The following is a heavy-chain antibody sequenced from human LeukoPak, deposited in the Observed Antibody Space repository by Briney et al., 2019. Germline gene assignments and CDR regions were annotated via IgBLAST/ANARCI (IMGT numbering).Heavy chain of an antibody. CDR1: GYSFSSYW. J-gene: IGHJ4*02. Sequence: GESLKISCKASGYSFSSYWIAWVRQMPGKGLEWMGIIYPGDSDTRYSPSFQGQVTFSADKSISTAYLQWSSLKASDTAMYYCARHDSSGLYQSFGYWGQGTLVTVSS. CDR3: ARHDSSGLYQSFGY. D-gene: IGHD6-19*01. V-gene: IGHV5-51*01. CDR2: IYPGDSDT.